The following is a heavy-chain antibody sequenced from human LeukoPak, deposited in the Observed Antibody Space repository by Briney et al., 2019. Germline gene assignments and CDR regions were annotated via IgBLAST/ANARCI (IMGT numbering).Heavy chain of an antibody. CDR3: AKDRFSSSWALLDY. CDR2: ISGSGSST. V-gene: IGHV3-23*01. Sequence: GGSVRLSCAASGFTFSSYAMSWVRQAPGKGLEWVSVISGSGSSTYYADSVKGRFSISRDNSKNTLYLQMNSLRAEDTAVYYCAKDRFSSSWALLDYWGQGTLVTVSS. J-gene: IGHJ4*02. CDR1: GFTFSSYA. D-gene: IGHD6-13*01.